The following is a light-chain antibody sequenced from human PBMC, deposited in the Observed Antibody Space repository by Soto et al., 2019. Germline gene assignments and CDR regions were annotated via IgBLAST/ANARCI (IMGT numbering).Light chain of an antibody. CDR3: QQYDNLPLS. CDR1: QDITNY. J-gene: IGKJ3*01. Sequence: DIQMTQSPSSLSASVGDRVTITCQASQDITNYLNWYQQKPGKAPRLLIYDASNLEPGGPSRFSGSGSGTDFTFTISSLQPEDIATYYCQQYDNLPLSFGPGTKVDI. CDR2: DAS. V-gene: IGKV1-33*01.